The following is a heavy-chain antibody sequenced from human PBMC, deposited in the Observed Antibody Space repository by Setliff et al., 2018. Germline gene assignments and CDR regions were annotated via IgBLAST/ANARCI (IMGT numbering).Heavy chain of an antibody. Sequence: SETLSLTCTVSGGSISSHYWTWIRQPAGKGLEWIGRLYTSGDTNYNPSLKSRVSMSLDTSKNQFSLKLSSVTAADTAVYYCARDRVVVLAGRRGFYFDYWGQGTQVTVSS. CDR3: ARDRVVVLAGRRGFYFDY. D-gene: IGHD2-15*01. CDR2: LYTSGDT. CDR1: GGSISSHY. J-gene: IGHJ4*02. V-gene: IGHV4-4*07.